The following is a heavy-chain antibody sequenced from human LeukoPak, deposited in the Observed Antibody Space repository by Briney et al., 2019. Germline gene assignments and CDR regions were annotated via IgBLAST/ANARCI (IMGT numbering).Heavy chain of an antibody. CDR3: ARRDYYGSGSPDF. CDR1: GFTFHDYD. J-gene: IGHJ4*02. D-gene: IGHD3-10*01. CDR2: INWNGDRT. Sequence: GGSLRLSCAVSGFTFHDYDMSWVRQSPGKGLEWVSGINWNGDRTGYADSVKGRFTISRDNAKKSLYLQMNSLRAEDTALYYCARRDYYGSGSPDFWGQGTLVTVSS. V-gene: IGHV3-20*04.